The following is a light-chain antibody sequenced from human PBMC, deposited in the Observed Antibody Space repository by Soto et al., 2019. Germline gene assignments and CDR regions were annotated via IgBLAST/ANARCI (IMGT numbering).Light chain of an antibody. CDR1: SSDIGAYNY. CDR3: SSYASSRSSV. J-gene: IGLJ2*01. V-gene: IGLV2-14*03. Sequence: QSALTQPASVSGSPGQSITISCTGTSSDIGAYNYVSWYQQHAGKAPKLMIYDVSNRPSGVSNRFSGSKSGNTASLTISGLQAEDEADYYCSSYASSRSSVFGGGTQLTVL. CDR2: DVS.